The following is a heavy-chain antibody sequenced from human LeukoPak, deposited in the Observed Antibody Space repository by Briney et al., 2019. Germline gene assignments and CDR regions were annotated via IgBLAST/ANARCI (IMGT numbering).Heavy chain of an antibody. CDR3: ARVGCSSTTCPLSDY. CDR1: GYSFSSYA. D-gene: IGHD2-2*01. Sequence: ASVKVSCKASGYSFSSYAMHWVRQAPGQRLEWMGWINAGNGNTKYSQKFQGRVTITRDTSANTAYMEVGSLRSEDTAVYYCARVGCSSTTCPLSDYWGQGTLVTVSS. J-gene: IGHJ4*02. CDR2: INAGNGNT. V-gene: IGHV1-3*01.